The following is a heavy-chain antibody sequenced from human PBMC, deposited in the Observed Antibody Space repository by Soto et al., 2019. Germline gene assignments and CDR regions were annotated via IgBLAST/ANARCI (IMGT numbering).Heavy chain of an antibody. V-gene: IGHV1-2*04. J-gene: IGHJ6*02. D-gene: IGHD2-2*01. Sequence: ASVKVSCKASGYTFTGYYMHWVRQAPGQGLEWMGWINPNSGGTNYAQKFQGWVTMTRDTSVSTAYMELSRLRSDDTAVYYCARDRMETHISSTSYHYYYYGMDVWGQGTTVTVSS. CDR3: ARDRMETHISSTSYHYYYYGMDV. CDR2: INPNSGGT. CDR1: GYTFTGYY.